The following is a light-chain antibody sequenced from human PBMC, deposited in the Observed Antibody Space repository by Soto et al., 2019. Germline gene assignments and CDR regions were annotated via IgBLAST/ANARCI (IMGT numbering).Light chain of an antibody. CDR1: IKFVGGYNY. CDR3: SSYTSSSTYV. V-gene: IGLV2-14*03. J-gene: IGLJ1*01. Sequence: QSVLTPPASVSGAPGQAVTLSCTGKIKFVGGYNYVSWYQQHPGKAPKLMIFDVSNRPSGVSNRFSGSKSGYTAPLTISGLQAEDEADYYCSSYTSSSTYVFGTGTKVTVL. CDR2: DVS.